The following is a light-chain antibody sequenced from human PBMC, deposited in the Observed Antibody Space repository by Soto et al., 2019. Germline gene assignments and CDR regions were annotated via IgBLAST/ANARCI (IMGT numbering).Light chain of an antibody. CDR3: HQEGSSPPT. CDR1: QTVSAGY. CDR2: GAS. J-gene: IGKJ4*01. V-gene: IGKV3-20*01. Sequence: VLTQSPSNLSLSPGERATLSCRASQTVSAGYLAWYQQKPGQAPRLLIFGASSRATGIPDRFSGTGSGTDFTLAISRLGPADFAVYYCHQEGSSPPTFGGGTKVEIK.